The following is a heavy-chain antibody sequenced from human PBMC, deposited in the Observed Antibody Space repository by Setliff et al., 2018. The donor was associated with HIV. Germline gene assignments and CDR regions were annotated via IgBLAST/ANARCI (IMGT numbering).Heavy chain of an antibody. CDR3: AKGVGVATAGGTLDAFDV. CDR2: FGGSGDGT. V-gene: IGHV3-23*01. Sequence: GGSLRLSCAASGFTFSSYAMSWVRQAPGKGLEWVSTFGGSGDGTYYADSVKGRFTISRDNSKSTLYLQMNSLRAEDTAIYYCAKGVGVATAGGTLDAFDVWGQGTMVTVS. CDR1: GFTFSSYA. J-gene: IGHJ3*01. D-gene: IGHD6-13*01.